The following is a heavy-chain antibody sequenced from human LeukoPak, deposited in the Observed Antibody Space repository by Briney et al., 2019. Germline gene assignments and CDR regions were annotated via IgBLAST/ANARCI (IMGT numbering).Heavy chain of an antibody. CDR2: IYSGGGT. V-gene: IGHV3-53*01. CDR1: GFTFSSYE. CDR3: ARWKDGYYNWLDP. D-gene: IGHD5-24*01. Sequence: GGSLRRSCAASGFTFSSYEMNWVRQAPGKGLEGVSVIYSGGGTYYADSVKGGFTISRHNSKNTVYLQMNSLRAEDTAVYYCARWKDGYYNWLDPWGQGTLVTVSS. J-gene: IGHJ5*02.